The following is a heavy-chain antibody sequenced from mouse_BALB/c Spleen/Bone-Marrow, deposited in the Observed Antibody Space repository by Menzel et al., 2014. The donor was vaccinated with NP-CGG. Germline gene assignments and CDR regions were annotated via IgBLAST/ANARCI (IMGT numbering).Heavy chain of an antibody. CDR2: ISLYSGNT. Sequence: QVQLKQSGPELVRPGASVKISCKGSGYTFTDYGMHWVKQSHAKSLEWIGLISLYSGNTNYNQKFKDKTTMTVDKSSSTAYMELARLTSEDSAIYYCARGDYRYDETMDYWGQGTSVTVSS. CDR3: ARGDYRYDETMDY. CDR1: GYTFTDYG. V-gene: IGHV1-67*01. D-gene: IGHD2-14*01. J-gene: IGHJ4*01.